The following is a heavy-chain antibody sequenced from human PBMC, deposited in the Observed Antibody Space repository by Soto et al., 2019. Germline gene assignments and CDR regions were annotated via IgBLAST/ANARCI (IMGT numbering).Heavy chain of an antibody. V-gene: IGHV4-59*01. CDR1: GGSISSYY. J-gene: IGHJ4*02. D-gene: IGHD6-19*01. CDR3: ARGGSGWPYHFDY. Sequence: SETLSLTCTVSGGSISSYYWSWIRQPPGKGLEWIGYIYYSGSTNYNPSLKSRVTISVDTSKHQFSLKLSSVTAADTAVYYCARGGSGWPYHFDYWGQGTLVTVSS. CDR2: IYYSGST.